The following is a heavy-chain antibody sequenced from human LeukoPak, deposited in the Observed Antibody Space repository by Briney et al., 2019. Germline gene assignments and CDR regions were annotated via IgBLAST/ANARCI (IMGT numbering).Heavy chain of an antibody. D-gene: IGHD5-24*01. CDR2: ISGSTENT. J-gene: IGHJ4*02. Sequence: GGSLRLSCATSGFTFSNYAMSWVRQAPGKGLEWVSTISGSTENTYYADSVKGRFTISRDNSKNTLFLQMNGLRPEDTAVFYCARGQYTDGLSYWGQGTLVTVSS. V-gene: IGHV3-23*01. CDR1: GFTFSNYA. CDR3: ARGQYTDGLSY.